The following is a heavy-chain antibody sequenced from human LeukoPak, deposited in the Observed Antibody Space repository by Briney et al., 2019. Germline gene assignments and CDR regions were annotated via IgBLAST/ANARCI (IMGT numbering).Heavy chain of an antibody. J-gene: IGHJ4*02. Sequence: GGSLRLSCEASGFTLRSSGMHWVRQLPGQALEWVATLSFDGTSTYYADSVKGRSTISRDTSNNTLWLQMNSLRPEDTARYHCSRSPEWHWLSHFDFWGLGTLVTVSS. V-gene: IGHV3-30*03. CDR1: GFTLRSSG. CDR3: SRSPEWHWLSHFDF. CDR2: LSFDGTST. D-gene: IGHD6-19*01.